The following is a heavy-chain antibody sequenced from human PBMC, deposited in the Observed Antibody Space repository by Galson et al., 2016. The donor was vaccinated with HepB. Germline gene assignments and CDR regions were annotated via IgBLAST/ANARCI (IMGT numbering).Heavy chain of an antibody. D-gene: IGHD6-19*01. J-gene: IGHJ4*02. CDR2: IFPGASDT. CDR3: ARQYHTGWESFDH. Sequence: QSGAEVKKPGESLKISCKASGYNFTTYAIGWVRQMPGKGLEWMASIFPGASDTRYSPSFQGQVTMSADKSICTAYLQWSSLKASDTAVYYCARQYHTGWESFDHWGKGTLVVVSS. CDR1: GYNFTTYA. V-gene: IGHV5-51*01.